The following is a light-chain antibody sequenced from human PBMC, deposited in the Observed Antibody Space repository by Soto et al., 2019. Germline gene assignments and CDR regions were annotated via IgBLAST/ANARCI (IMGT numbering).Light chain of an antibody. CDR1: KNDIGVYDF. Sequence: HSVLTQPPSASGSPGQSVTISCTRTKNDIGVYDFVSWYQHHPGKAPRLIIYEVVQRPSGVPDRFSGSKSGNTASLTVSGLQAADEADYFCKSYAGSNTYVFGSGTKVTVL. CDR2: EVV. V-gene: IGLV2-8*01. CDR3: KSYAGSNTYV. J-gene: IGLJ1*01.